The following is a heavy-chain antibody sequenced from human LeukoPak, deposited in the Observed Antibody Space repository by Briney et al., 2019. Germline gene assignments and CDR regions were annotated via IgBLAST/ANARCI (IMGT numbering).Heavy chain of an antibody. V-gene: IGHV3-21*01. CDR2: ISSSSSYI. CDR3: ARALAAAVYTEAFDI. D-gene: IGHD6-13*01. J-gene: IGHJ3*02. CDR1: GFTFSSYS. Sequence: PGGSLRLSCAASGFTFSSYSMTWVRQAPGKGLEWVSSISSSSSYIYYADSVKGRFTISRDNAKNSLYLQMNSLRAEDTAVYYCARALAAAVYTEAFDIWGQGTMVTVSS.